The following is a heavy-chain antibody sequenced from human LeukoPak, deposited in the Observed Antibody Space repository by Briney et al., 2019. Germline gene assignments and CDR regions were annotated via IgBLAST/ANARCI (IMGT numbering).Heavy chain of an antibody. V-gene: IGHV1-2*02. D-gene: IGHD3-22*01. CDR2: INPNSGGT. CDR3: ARGYYYDSSGENDV. CDR1: GYTFTGYY. Sequence: GASVKVSCKASGYTFTGYYMHWVRQAPGQGLEWMGWINPNSGGTNYAQKFQGRVTMTRDTSISTAYMELSRLRSDDTAVYYCARGYYYDSSGENDVWGKGTTVTVSS. J-gene: IGHJ6*04.